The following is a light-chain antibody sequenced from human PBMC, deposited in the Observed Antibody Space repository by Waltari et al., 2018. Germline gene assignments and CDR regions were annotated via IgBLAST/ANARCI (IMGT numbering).Light chain of an antibody. J-gene: IGLJ2*01. V-gene: IGLV1-51*01. CDR1: SSNLGNNF. CDR3: GTWDTSLSAVV. CDR2: DNN. Sequence: QSVLTQPPSVSAAPGQQVTLSCSGSSSNLGNNFFSWYQQLPGTAPKLLIYDNNKRPSGIPDRFSGSKSGTSATLGITGLQTGDEADYYCGTWDTSLSAVVFGGGTKLTVL.